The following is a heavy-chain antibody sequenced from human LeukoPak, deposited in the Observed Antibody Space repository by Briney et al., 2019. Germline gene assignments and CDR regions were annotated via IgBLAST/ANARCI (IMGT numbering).Heavy chain of an antibody. CDR3: ARDNSVGDIAWWFDP. CDR2: INPTGTAT. V-gene: IGHV1-46*01. D-gene: IGHD1-26*01. Sequence: ASVKVSCKASGYTFTGYYMHWVRQAPGQGLEWVGLINPTGTATLYAQKFQGRITSTRDMSATTDYMELSSLTSEDTAVYYCARDNSVGDIAWWFDPWGQGTLVTVSS. CDR1: GYTFTGYY. J-gene: IGHJ5*02.